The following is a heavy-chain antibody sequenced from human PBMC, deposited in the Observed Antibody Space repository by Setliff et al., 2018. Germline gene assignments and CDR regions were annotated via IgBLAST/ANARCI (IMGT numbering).Heavy chain of an antibody. J-gene: IGHJ4*02. CDR2: INYSGST. V-gene: IGHV4-34*01. Sequence: NPSETLSLTCAVYNGSFSGYYWTWIRQSPGKGLEWIGEINYSGSTNFNPSLKSRVTFSSDTSKKQFSLSLDSVAAADTGVYYCARGLTIGTRSFDYWGQGTPVTVSS. CDR3: ARGLTIGTRSFDY. D-gene: IGHD1-7*01. CDR1: NGSFSGYY.